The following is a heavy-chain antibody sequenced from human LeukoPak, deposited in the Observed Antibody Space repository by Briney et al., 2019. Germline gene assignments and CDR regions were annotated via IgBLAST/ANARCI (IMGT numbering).Heavy chain of an antibody. D-gene: IGHD2-15*01. V-gene: IGHV4-34*01. CDR1: GGSFSGYY. Sequence: PSETLSHTCAVYGGSFSGYYWNWIRQPPGKGLEWIGEINHSGTTNYNPSIKSRVTMSVDTSKNQFSLKVNSVTDADTGVYYCARGYCSGGSCYPLKSIYYYYMDVWGTGTTVTVYS. J-gene: IGHJ6*03. CDR2: INHSGTT. CDR3: ARGYCSGGSCYPLKSIYYYYMDV.